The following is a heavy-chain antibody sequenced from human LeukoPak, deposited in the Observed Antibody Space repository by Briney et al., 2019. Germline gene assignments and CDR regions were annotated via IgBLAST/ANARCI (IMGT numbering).Heavy chain of an antibody. Sequence: GGSLRLSCAASGFTFSSYGMHWVRQAPGKGLEWVAVISYGGSNKYYADSVKGRFTISRDNSKNTLYLQMNSLRAEDTAVYYCARFLFLPNFDYWGQGTLVTVSS. J-gene: IGHJ4*02. V-gene: IGHV3-30*03. D-gene: IGHD2/OR15-2a*01. CDR1: GFTFSSYG. CDR2: ISYGGSNK. CDR3: ARFLFLPNFDY.